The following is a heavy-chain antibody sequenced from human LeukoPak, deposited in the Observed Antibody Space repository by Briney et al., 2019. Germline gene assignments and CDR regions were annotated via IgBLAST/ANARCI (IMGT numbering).Heavy chain of an antibody. D-gene: IGHD4-17*01. J-gene: IGHJ4*02. CDR1: GGSIRSGDYY. CDR3: ARETYGDPRFDY. Sequence: SQTLSLTCTVSGGSIRSGDYYWNWIRQPPGKGLEWIGYIYYSGSTYYNPSLKSRVTISVDTSKNQFSLKLSSVTAADTAVYYCARETYGDPRFDYWGQGTLVTVSS. V-gene: IGHV4-30-4*08. CDR2: IYYSGST.